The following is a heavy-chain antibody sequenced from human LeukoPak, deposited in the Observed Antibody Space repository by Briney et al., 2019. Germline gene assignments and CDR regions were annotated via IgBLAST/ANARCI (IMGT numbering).Heavy chain of an antibody. CDR3: ARDLRGSDAYYFDY. Sequence: GGSLRLSCAASGFTFSSHAMHWVRQAPGKGLEWVAVLSHDGGKKYYADSVKGRFTISRDNSKNTLYLQMNSLRGEDTAVYYCARDLRGSDAYYFDYWAQGTLVTVSS. CDR2: LSHDGGKK. D-gene: IGHD3-10*01. V-gene: IGHV3-30-3*01. J-gene: IGHJ4*02. CDR1: GFTFSSHA.